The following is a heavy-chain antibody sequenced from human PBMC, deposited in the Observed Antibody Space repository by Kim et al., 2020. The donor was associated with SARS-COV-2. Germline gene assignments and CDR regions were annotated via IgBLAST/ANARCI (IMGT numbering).Heavy chain of an antibody. V-gene: IGHV1-69*13. CDR1: GGTFSSYA. D-gene: IGHD3-3*01. J-gene: IGHJ6*02. CDR3: AREWRLRFLEWSQGTPDYYYYYGMDV. CDR2: IIPIFGTA. Sequence: SVKVSCKASGGTFSSYAISWVRQAPGQGLEWMGGIIPIFGTANYAQKFQGRVTITADESTSTAYMELSSLRSEDTAVYYCAREWRLRFLEWSQGTPDYYYYYGMDVWGQGTTVTVSS.